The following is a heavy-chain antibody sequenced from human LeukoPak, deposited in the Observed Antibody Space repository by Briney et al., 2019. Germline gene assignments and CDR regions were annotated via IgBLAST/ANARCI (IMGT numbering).Heavy chain of an antibody. CDR1: GFSFSSYA. Sequence: PGGSLRLSCAASGFSFSSYAMHWVRQAPGKGLEYVSAISYNGDTTYYANSVKGRFTISRDNSKNTLYLQMGSLRAEDMAVYYCARERCVVGACGAFDVWGQGTLATVSS. V-gene: IGHV3-64*01. CDR3: ARERCVVGACGAFDV. CDR2: ISYNGDTT. J-gene: IGHJ3*01. D-gene: IGHD1-26*01.